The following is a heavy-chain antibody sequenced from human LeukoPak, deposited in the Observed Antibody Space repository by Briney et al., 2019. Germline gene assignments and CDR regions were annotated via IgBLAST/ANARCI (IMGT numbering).Heavy chain of an antibody. D-gene: IGHD6-13*01. Sequence: SGPTQLNPTQTLTLTCTFSGFSLSTSGVGVGWIRQPPGKALEWLALIYWNDDKRYSPSLKSRLTITKDTSKNQVVLTMTNMDPVDTATYYCAHRPIAAAGIGFDYWGQGTLVTVSS. V-gene: IGHV2-5*01. CDR3: AHRPIAAAGIGFDY. CDR2: IYWNDDK. CDR1: GFSLSTSGVG. J-gene: IGHJ4*02.